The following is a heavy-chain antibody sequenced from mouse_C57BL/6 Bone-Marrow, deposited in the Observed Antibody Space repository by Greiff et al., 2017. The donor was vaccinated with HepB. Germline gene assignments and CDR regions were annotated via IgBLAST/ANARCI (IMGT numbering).Heavy chain of an antibody. CDR1: GFTFSSYT. CDR3: ARGGGNLFDY. V-gene: IGHV5-9*01. D-gene: IGHD2-1*01. CDR2: ISGGGGNT. J-gene: IGHJ2*01. Sequence: DVMLVESGGGLVKPGGSLKLSCAASGFTFSSYTMSWVRQTPEKRLEWVATISGGGGNTYYPDSVKGRFTISRDNAKNTLYLQMSSLRSEDTALYYCARGGGNLFDYWGQGTTLTVSS.